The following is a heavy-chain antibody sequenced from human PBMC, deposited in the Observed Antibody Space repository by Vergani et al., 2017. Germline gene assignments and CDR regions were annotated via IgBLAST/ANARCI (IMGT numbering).Heavy chain of an antibody. CDR3: ARQKLNCSGGSCYFDY. CDR2: IYYSGST. J-gene: IGHJ4*02. D-gene: IGHD2-15*01. V-gene: IGHV4-59*01. CDR1: GGSISSYY. Sequence: QVQLQESGPGLVKPSETLSLTRTVSGGSISSYYWSWIRQPPGKGLEWIGYIYYSGSTNYNPSLKSRVTLSVDTSKNQFSLKLSSVTAADTAVYYCARQKLNCSGGSCYFDYWGQGTLVTVSS.